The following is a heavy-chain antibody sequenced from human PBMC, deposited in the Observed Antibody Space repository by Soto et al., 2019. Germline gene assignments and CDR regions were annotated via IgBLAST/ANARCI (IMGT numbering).Heavy chain of an antibody. D-gene: IGHD6-13*01. V-gene: IGHV3-64*01. CDR2: ISNNGAHT. CDR1: GFTFNNYE. CDR3: ARRGYGSRWPNVYMDV. Sequence: EAQLVESGGGLVQPGGSLRLPCAASGFTFNNYEMHWGPQAPGKGLEKGSGISNNGAHTDYAKSVKGRFTISRDNSENTLYLQMGSLRAEDMALYYCARRGYGSRWPNVYMDVWGKGTTVTVSS. J-gene: IGHJ6*03.